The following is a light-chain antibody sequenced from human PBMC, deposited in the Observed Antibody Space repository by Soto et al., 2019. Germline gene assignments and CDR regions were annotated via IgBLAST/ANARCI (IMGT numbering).Light chain of an antibody. V-gene: IGKV1-5*01. CDR3: QQSYTSTVT. Sequence: DIQMTQSPSTLSASVGDRVTITCRASQSIRTLLAWYQQKPGKAPNLLIYGASNLQSGVPSRFSGGGSGTDFTLTISSLQPEDFGTDDCQQSYTSTVTFGGGTKVDIK. CDR2: GAS. CDR1: QSIRTL. J-gene: IGKJ4*01.